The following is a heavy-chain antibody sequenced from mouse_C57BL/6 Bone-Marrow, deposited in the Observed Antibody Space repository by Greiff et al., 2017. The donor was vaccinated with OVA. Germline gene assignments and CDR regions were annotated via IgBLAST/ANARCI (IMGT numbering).Heavy chain of an antibody. V-gene: IGHV1-26*01. CDR1: GYTFTDYY. D-gene: IGHD2-14*01. Sequence: VQLQQSGPELVKPGASVKISCKASGYTFTDYYMNWVKQSHGKSLEWIGDINPNNGGTSYNQKFKGKATLTVDKSSSTAYMQLRSLTSEDSAVYYCARGGGTPYYAMDYWGQGTSVTVSS. CDR2: INPNNGGT. CDR3: ARGGGTPYYAMDY. J-gene: IGHJ4*01.